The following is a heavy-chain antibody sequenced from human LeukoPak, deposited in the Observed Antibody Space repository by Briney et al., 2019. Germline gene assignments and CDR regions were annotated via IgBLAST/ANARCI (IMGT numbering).Heavy chain of an antibody. V-gene: IGHV3-73*01. J-gene: IGHJ4*02. CDR2: IRSKANSYAT. CDR3: TGQHPLRYFDR. Sequence: GGSLRLSCAASGFTFSGSAMHWVRQASGKGLEWVGRIRSKANSYATAYAASVKGRFTISRDDSKNTAYLQMNSLKIEDTAVYYCTGQHPLRYFDRWGQGTLVTVSS. D-gene: IGHD3-9*01. CDR1: GFTFSGSA.